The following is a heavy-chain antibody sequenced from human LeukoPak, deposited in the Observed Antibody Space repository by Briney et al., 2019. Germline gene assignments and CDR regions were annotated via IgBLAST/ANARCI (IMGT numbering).Heavy chain of an antibody. J-gene: IGHJ5*02. CDR3: ARDGIQLWLGRMYNWFDP. CDR2: ISAYNDNT. D-gene: IGHD5-18*01. CDR1: GYTFTNYG. V-gene: IGHV1-18*01. Sequence: GASVKVSCKASGYTFTNYGITWVRQAPGQGLEWMGWISAYNDNTNYAQKLQDRVTMTTDTSTRTAYMELSRLRSDDTAVYYCARDGIQLWLGRMYNWFDPWGQGTLVTVSS.